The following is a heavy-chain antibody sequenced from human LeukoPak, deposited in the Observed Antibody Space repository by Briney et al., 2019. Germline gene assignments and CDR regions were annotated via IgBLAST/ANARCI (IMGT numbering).Heavy chain of an antibody. J-gene: IGHJ6*03. CDR2: ISGSSGTI. CDR3: ARGQGDFWSGSYYYYCMDV. D-gene: IGHD3-3*01. Sequence: GGSLRLSCAASGFSFSGYSMNWVRQAPGKGLEWVSYISGSSGTIYNADSVTGRFTISRDNAKNSLYLQMNSLRAEDTALYYCARGQGDFWSGSYYYYCMDVWGKGTTVTVSS. V-gene: IGHV3-48*04. CDR1: GFSFSGYS.